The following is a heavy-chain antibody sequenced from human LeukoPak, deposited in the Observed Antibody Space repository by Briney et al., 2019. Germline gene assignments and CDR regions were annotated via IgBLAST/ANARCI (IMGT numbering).Heavy chain of an antibody. CDR1: GFTFSSYA. D-gene: IGHD3-22*01. CDR3: ARSARYYYDSSGLDL. V-gene: IGHV3-30-3*01. Sequence: GRSLRLSCAASGFTFSSYAMHWVRQAPGKGLEWVAVISYDGSNKYYADSVKGRFTISRDNSKNTLYLQMNSLRAEDTAVYYCARSARYYYDSSGLDLWGRGTLVTVSS. CDR2: ISYDGSNK. J-gene: IGHJ2*01.